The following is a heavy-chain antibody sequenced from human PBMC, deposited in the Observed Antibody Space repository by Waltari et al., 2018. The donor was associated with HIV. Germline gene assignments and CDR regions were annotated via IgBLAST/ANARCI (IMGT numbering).Heavy chain of an antibody. CDR2: INQRAST. V-gene: IGHV4-34*01. Sequence: QVQLQQWGAGLLMLSETLSLTCAVYGESFSGYYWCWIRQSPGKGLEWLEEINQRASTNPNPSHKSRVNVSVDTSTNKLSLLLCSVTATDTAVYYCARASDRDNSSWVYQFDYWGEGIRDNVSS. J-gene: IGHJ4*02. CDR1: GESFSGYY. CDR3: ARASDRDNSSWVYQFDY. D-gene: IGHD6-13*01.